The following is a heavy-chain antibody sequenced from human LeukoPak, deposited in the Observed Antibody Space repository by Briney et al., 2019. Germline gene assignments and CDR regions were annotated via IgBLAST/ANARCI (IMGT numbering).Heavy chain of an antibody. J-gene: IGHJ5*02. V-gene: IGHV4-34*01. Sequence: PSETLSLTCAVYGGSFSGYYWSWIRRPPGKGLEWIGEINHSGSTNYNPSLKSRVTISVDTSKNQFSLKLSSVTAADTAVYYCARRRARSGWLGLEYRWFDPWGQGTLVTVSS. D-gene: IGHD6-19*01. CDR1: GGSFSGYY. CDR2: INHSGST. CDR3: ARRRARSGWLGLEYRWFDP.